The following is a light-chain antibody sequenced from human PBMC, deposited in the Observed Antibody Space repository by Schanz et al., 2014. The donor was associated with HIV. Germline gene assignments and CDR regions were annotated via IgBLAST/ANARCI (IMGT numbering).Light chain of an antibody. CDR3: SSYGGGDTLL. V-gene: IGLV2-8*01. Sequence: QSALTQPPSASGSPGQSVTISCTGTSSDVGIYNFVSWYQQHPGKAPKLIIYDVNNRPSGVPDRFSGSKSGNTASLTVSGLQAEDEADYYCSSYGGGDTLLFGGGTKLTVL. CDR2: DVN. J-gene: IGLJ3*02. CDR1: SSDVGIYNF.